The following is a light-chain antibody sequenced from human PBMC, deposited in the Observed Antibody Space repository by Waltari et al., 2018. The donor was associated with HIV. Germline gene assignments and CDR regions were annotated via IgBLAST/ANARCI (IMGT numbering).Light chain of an antibody. CDR1: SNNAGYQG. CDR2: RNN. V-gene: IGLV10-54*04. CDR3: SAWDSSLNGWV. J-gene: IGLJ3*02. Sequence: QAGLTQPPSMSTGLGQTATLTCSGDSNNAGYQGVACVQHGQGHPPKLLSHRNNNRPSGISDRFSAFRSGDTAFLTISGLQSEDEADYFCSAWDSSLNGWVFGGGTQLTLL.